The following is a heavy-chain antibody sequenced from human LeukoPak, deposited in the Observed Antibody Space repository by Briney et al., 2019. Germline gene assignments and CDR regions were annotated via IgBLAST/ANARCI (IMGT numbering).Heavy chain of an antibody. J-gene: IGHJ4*02. V-gene: IGHV3-23*01. Sequence: GGSLRLSCAASGFTFSSYDMNWGRQAPGKGLEWVSLISGSGFTTYYADSVEGRFTISRDNSENTLYLQMNSLRAEDTAVYYCARAPTQLRLLVPFWGQGTLVTVSS. CDR1: GFTFSSYD. D-gene: IGHD3-22*01. CDR2: ISGSGFTT. CDR3: ARAPTQLRLLVPF.